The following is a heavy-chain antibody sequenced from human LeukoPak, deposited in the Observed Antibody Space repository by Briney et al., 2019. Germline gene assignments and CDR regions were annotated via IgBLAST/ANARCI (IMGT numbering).Heavy chain of an antibody. CDR1: GFTFSGSA. CDR2: IRSKANNYAT. D-gene: IGHD3-10*01. J-gene: IGHJ1*01. V-gene: IGHV3-73*01. Sequence: GGSLRLSCAASGFTFSGSAMHWVRQASGKGLEGVGRIRSKANNYATAYAASGTGRFTIPRDDSKNTAYLQMNSLKTEDTAVYYCTFGSGSSHWGQGTLVTVSS. CDR3: TFGSGSSH.